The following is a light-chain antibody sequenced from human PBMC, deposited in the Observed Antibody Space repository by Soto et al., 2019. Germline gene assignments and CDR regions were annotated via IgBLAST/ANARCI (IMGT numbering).Light chain of an antibody. J-gene: IGKJ1*01. CDR1: QSVSSSY. Sequence: EIVLTQSPGTLSLSPRERATLSCRASQSVSSSYLAWYQHQPGQAPRLLIYGVSSTAPGIPDRFSGSGSGTDFTLTISRLEPEDFAVYYCQQYAASPRTFGQGTQVEVK. V-gene: IGKV3-20*01. CDR3: QQYAASPRT. CDR2: GVS.